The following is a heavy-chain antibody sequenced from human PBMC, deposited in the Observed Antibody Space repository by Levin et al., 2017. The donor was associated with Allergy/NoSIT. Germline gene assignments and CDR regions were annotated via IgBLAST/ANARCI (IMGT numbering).Heavy chain of an antibody. Sequence: SETLSLTCAVSGCXISXXXYSXXXXXXXPGKGLEWIGNIYLSGSTNDNPSLKSRVTMSVDRSKNQFSLKLSYVTAADTAVYYCARVAGYSYGYYFDYWGPGTLVTVSS. CDR2: IYLSGST. D-gene: IGHD5-18*01. J-gene: IGHJ4*02. CDR3: ARVAGYSYGYYFDY. CDR1: GCXISXXXYS. V-gene: IGHV4-30-2*01.